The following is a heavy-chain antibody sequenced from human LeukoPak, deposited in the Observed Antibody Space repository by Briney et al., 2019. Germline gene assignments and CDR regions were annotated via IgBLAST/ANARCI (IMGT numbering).Heavy chain of an antibody. Sequence: PGGSLRLSCAASGFTFSSYAMSWVRQAPGKGLEWVSAISDSGGSTYYADSVKGRFTISRDNSKNTLYLQMNSLRAEDTAVYYCAKLTPLGYCSGGSCYDRRVFDYWGQGTLVTVSS. J-gene: IGHJ4*02. D-gene: IGHD2-15*01. V-gene: IGHV3-23*01. CDR1: GFTFSSYA. CDR3: AKLTPLGYCSGGSCYDRRVFDY. CDR2: ISDSGGST.